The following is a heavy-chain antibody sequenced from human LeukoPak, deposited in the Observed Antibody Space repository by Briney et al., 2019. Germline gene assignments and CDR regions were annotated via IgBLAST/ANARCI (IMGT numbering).Heavy chain of an antibody. Sequence: PSETLSLTCAVYGGSFSDYYWRWIRQPPGKGLEWVGEINHSGSTNYNPSLKSRVTISVDTSKNQFSLKLSSVTAADTAVYYCARVQATYDSSGLDYWGQGTLVTVSS. D-gene: IGHD3-22*01. J-gene: IGHJ4*02. CDR2: INHSGST. CDR3: ARVQATYDSSGLDY. V-gene: IGHV4-34*01. CDR1: GGSFSDYY.